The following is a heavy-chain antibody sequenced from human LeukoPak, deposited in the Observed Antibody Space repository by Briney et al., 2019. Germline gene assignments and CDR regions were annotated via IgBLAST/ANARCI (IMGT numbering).Heavy chain of an antibody. CDR1: GFPFSSSA. CDR2: LPRSGGDT. D-gene: IGHD2-8*01. Sequence: GGSLRLSCAASGFPFSSSAMSWVRQAPGKGLEWVSGLPRSGGDTYYADFVKGRFTIFRDNSKNTLHLQMNSLRAEDTAIYYCAKAETNTHGLFHCWGQGTLVTVSS. CDR3: AKAETNTHGLFHC. J-gene: IGHJ4*02. V-gene: IGHV3-23*01.